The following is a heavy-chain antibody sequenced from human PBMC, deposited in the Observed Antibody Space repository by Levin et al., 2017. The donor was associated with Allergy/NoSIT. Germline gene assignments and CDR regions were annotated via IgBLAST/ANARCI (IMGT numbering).Heavy chain of an antibody. V-gene: IGHV3-64D*06. J-gene: IGHJ6*02. CDR3: VKGGGSGSYYNFYGMDV. CDR2: ITDNGHRT. D-gene: IGHD3-10*01. Sequence: GESLKISCSASGFTFSTYAMHWVRQAPGKGLESVSGITDNGHRTYYADSVKGRFTISRDNSKNTLYLQMSSLRAEDTAVYYCVKGGGSGSYYNFYGMDVWGQGTTVTVAS. CDR1: GFTFSTYA.